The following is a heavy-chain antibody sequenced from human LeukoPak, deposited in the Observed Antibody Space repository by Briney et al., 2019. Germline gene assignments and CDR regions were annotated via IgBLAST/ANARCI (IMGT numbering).Heavy chain of an antibody. J-gene: IGHJ6*03. CDR2: IYYSGST. V-gene: IGHV4-59*01. CDR1: GGPISSYY. CDR3: ARRTTVTTPTVAYYYYYMDV. Sequence: ASETLSLTCTVSGGPISSYYWSWIRQPPGKGLEWIGYIYYSGSTNYNPSLKSRVTISVDTSKNQFSLKLSSVTAADTAVYYCARRTTVTTPTVAYYYYYMDVWGKGTTVTVSS. D-gene: IGHD4-11*01.